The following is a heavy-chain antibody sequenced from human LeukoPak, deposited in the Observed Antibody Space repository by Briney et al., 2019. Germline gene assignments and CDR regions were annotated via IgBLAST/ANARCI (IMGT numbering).Heavy chain of an antibody. CDR3: ARGYCSGGSCYFRRYYFDY. V-gene: IGHV4-34*01. D-gene: IGHD2-15*01. Sequence: PSETLSLTCAVYGGSFSGYYWSWIRQPPGKGLEGIGEINHRGSTNYNPSLKSRVTISVDTSKNQFSMKLSSVPAADTAVYYCARGYCSGGSCYFRRYYFDYWGQGTLVTVSS. CDR1: GGSFSGYY. J-gene: IGHJ4*02. CDR2: INHRGST.